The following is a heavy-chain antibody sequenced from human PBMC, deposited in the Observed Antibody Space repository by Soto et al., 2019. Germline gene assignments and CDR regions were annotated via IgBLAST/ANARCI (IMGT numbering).Heavy chain of an antibody. D-gene: IGHD2-15*01. CDR3: ARGLAAKGGGWFYY. Sequence: QVQLVQSGAEVKKPGSSVKVSCKASGGTFSSYTISWVRQAPGQGLEWMGRIIPILGIANYAQKFQGRVTITADKSTSTAYMELSSLRSEDTAVYYCARGLAAKGGGWFYYWGQGTLVTVSS. CDR2: IIPILGIA. V-gene: IGHV1-69*02. J-gene: IGHJ4*02. CDR1: GGTFSSYT.